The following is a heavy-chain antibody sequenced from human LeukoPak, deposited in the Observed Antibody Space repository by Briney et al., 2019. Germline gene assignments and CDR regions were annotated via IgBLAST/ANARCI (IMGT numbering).Heavy chain of an antibody. J-gene: IGHJ4*02. CDR1: GFTVSSSD. CDR3: AREGGGRYFDS. Sequence: GGSLRPSCAASGFTVSSSDMSWVRQAPGKGLEWVSVFQSGGNTYYADSVKGRFTFSRENSKNMLYLQMNSLRAEDTAVYYCAREGGGRYFDSWGQGTLVTVSS. D-gene: IGHD3-10*01. V-gene: IGHV3-53*01. CDR2: FQSGGNT.